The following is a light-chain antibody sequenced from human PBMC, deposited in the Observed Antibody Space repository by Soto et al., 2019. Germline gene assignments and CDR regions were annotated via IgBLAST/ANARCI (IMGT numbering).Light chain of an antibody. CDR2: WAS. Sequence: DIVMTQSPDSLAVSLGERATINCKSSQSVLYSSNNKNYLSWYQQKPGQPPKLLIYWASTRESGVPDRFSGSVSVTDFTLTISSLQAEDVAVYYCQHYYSTPFTIRHGTKVDIK. CDR3: QHYYSTPFT. CDR1: QSVLYSSNNKNY. V-gene: IGKV4-1*01. J-gene: IGKJ3*01.